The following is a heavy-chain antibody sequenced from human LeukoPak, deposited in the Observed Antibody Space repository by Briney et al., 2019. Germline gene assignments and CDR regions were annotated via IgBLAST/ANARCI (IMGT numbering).Heavy chain of an antibody. J-gene: IGHJ5*02. Sequence: GASVKVSCKASGGIFSNYAITWVRQAPGQGLEWMGEIIPILGTSKYAQMFQGRVTITADESTSTAYMELSSLRSEDTAMYYCARANYDYFDPWGQGTLVTVSS. D-gene: IGHD3-3*01. CDR2: IIPILGTS. CDR3: ARANYDYFDP. V-gene: IGHV1-69*13. CDR1: GGIFSNYA.